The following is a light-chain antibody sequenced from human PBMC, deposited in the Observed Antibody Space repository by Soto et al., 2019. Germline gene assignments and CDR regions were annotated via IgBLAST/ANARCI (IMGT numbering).Light chain of an antibody. CDR2: GAS. V-gene: IGKV3-20*01. Sequence: EVVLTQSPGTLSLSPGERATLSCRASQSVAANYLAWYQQKRGQAPRLLIYGASSRATGIPARFSGSGSGTNFTLTISSLQPEDFSVYYCHQSGTAPLTFGPGTKVDIK. CDR1: QSVAANY. J-gene: IGKJ3*01. CDR3: HQSGTAPLT.